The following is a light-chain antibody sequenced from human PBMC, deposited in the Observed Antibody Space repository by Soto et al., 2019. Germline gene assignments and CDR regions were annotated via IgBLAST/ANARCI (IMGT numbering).Light chain of an antibody. V-gene: IGLV4-69*01. CDR1: SGPSDYA. CDR2: VKSDGSH. Sequence: QSVLTQSPSASAALGASVKLTGTLSSGPSDYAIAWHQQQPEKGPRYLMKVKSDGSHSKGDGIPDRFSGSSSGAERYLMISSLQSEDEADYYCQTWGTGIQVFGGGTKVTVL. CDR3: QTWGTGIQV. J-gene: IGLJ2*01.